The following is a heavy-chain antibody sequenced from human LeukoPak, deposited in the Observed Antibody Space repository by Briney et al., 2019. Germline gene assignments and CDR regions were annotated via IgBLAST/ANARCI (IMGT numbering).Heavy chain of an antibody. CDR2: IIPILGIA. Sequence: SVKVSCKASGGTFSSYAISWVRQAPGQGLEWMGRIIPILGIANYAQKFQGRVTITADKSTSTAYMELSSLRSEDTAVYYCARDFKLGSWFANYWGQGTLVTVSS. CDR1: GGTFSSYA. CDR3: ARDFKLGSWFANY. D-gene: IGHD3-10*01. J-gene: IGHJ4*02. V-gene: IGHV1-69*04.